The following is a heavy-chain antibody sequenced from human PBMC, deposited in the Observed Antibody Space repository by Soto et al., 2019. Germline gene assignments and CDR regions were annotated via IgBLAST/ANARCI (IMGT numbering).Heavy chain of an antibody. CDR3: SKGSVFGVAISTDAFDI. D-gene: IGHD3-3*01. Sequence: PSQTLSLTCAISGDSVSSNSAAWNWIRQSPSRGLEWLGRTYYRSKWYNDYAVSVKSRITINPDTSKNQFSLQLNSVTPEDTAVYYCSKGSVFGVAISTDAFDIWGQGTMVTVSS. V-gene: IGHV6-1*01. CDR2: TYYRSKWYN. J-gene: IGHJ3*02. CDR1: GDSVSSNSAA.